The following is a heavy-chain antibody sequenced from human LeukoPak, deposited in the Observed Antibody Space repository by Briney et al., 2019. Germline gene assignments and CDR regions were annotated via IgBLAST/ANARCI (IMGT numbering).Heavy chain of an antibody. CDR1: GFTFSSYG. CDR3: ARDAVVAATGGIYYYYGMDV. J-gene: IGHJ6*04. D-gene: IGHD2-15*01. Sequence: GGSLRLSCAASGFTFSSYGMHWVRQAPGKGLEWVAVIWYDGSNKYYADSVKGRFTISRGNSKNTLYLQMNSLRAEDTAVYYCARDAVVAATGGIYYYYGMDVWGKGTTVTVSS. V-gene: IGHV3-33*01. CDR2: IWYDGSNK.